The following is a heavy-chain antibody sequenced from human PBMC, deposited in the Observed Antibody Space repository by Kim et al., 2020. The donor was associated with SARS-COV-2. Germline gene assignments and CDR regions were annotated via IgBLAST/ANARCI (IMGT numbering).Heavy chain of an antibody. CDR1: GGSIRSGGKF. CDR3: ARGQPLDY. V-gene: IGHV4-31*03. D-gene: IGHD2-2*01. CDR2: ISYSGNS. Sequence: SETLSLTCSVSGGSIRSGGKFWTWIRQHPAKGLEWIGYISYSGNSHYSPSLRSRVSISLQTSENQFSLELTSVTAADTAEYYCARGQPLDYWGQGLLVTV. J-gene: IGHJ4*02.